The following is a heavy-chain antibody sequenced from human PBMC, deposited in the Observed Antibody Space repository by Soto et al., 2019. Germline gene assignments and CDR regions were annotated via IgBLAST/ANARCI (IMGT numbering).Heavy chain of an antibody. CDR1: GFTFSSYA. CDR3: AKGRHYGSGSRRVFNYYYYYMDV. Sequence: GGSLRLSCAASGFTFSSYAMSWVRQAPGKGLEWVSAISGSGGSTYYADSVKGRFTISRDNSKNTLYLQMNSLRAEDTAVYYCAKGRHYGSGSRRVFNYYYYYMDVWGKGTTVTVSS. CDR2: ISGSGGST. J-gene: IGHJ6*03. D-gene: IGHD3-10*01. V-gene: IGHV3-23*01.